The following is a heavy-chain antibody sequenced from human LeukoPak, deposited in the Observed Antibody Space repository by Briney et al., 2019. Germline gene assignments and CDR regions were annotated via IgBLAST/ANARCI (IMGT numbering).Heavy chain of an antibody. D-gene: IGHD1-26*01. J-gene: IGHJ4*02. V-gene: IGHV3-48*03. CDR2: ISSSGSTI. CDR1: GFTFSSYE. Sequence: GGSLRLSCAASGFTFSSYEMNWVRQAPGKGLEWVSYISSSGSTIYYADSVKGRFTISRDNAKNSLYLQMNSLHSEDTAVYYCAKDLGLQVGARPFDYWGQGTLVTVSS. CDR3: AKDLGLQVGARPFDY.